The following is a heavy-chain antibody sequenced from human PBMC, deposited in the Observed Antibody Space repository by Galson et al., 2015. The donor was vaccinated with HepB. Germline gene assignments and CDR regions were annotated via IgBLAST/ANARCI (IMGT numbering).Heavy chain of an antibody. CDR2: TYYRSKWQN. V-gene: IGHV6-1*01. CDR1: GDSVSSNLFT. J-gene: IGHJ3*01. CDR3: ARVEGGLFVT. D-gene: IGHD3-16*01. Sequence: CAISGDSVSSNLFTWNWIRQSPSRGLEWLGGTYYRSKWQNDYAVSLTSRITINPDTSKNQFSLHLNSVTPEDTAVYYCARVEGGLFVTWGQGTMVTVSS.